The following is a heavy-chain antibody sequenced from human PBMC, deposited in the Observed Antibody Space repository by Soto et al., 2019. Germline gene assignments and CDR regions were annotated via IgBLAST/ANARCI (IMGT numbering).Heavy chain of an antibody. CDR1: GGTLSDYA. CDR2: IMPTVDSA. CDR3: AVAAVREIMAQESSGMAV. V-gene: IGHV1-69*01. D-gene: IGHD3-10*01. Sequence: QVQLVQSGAEVKTPGSSVKVSCKASGGTLSDYAISWVRQAPGQGLEWMGGIMPTVDSANYAQNFQGRLTISEDESTRTANVELSSLRSDDTAVYYCAVAAVREIMAQESSGMAVWGQGTTVIVSS. J-gene: IGHJ6*02.